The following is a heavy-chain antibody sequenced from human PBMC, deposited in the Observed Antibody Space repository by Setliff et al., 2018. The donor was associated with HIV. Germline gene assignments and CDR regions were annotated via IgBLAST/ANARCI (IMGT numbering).Heavy chain of an antibody. J-gene: IGHJ3*02. CDR3: ARDSYSDSSDFRGAYDI. D-gene: IGHD3-22*01. Sequence: PGGSLRLSSAASGFAFSDYYMSWIRQAPGKGLEWVAYISRSSSYENYAESVEGRLTISRDNAQKSQDLQLNSLRDEDTAVYYCARDSYSDSSDFRGAYDIWGQGTMVTVSS. V-gene: IGHV3-11*05. CDR1: GFAFSDYY. CDR2: ISRSSSYE.